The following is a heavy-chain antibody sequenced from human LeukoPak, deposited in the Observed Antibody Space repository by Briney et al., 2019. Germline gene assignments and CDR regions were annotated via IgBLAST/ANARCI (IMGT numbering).Heavy chain of an antibody. CDR3: AREVRGYDLPFWFDY. J-gene: IGHJ4*02. CDR2: INTNTGNP. V-gene: IGHV7-4-1*02. Sequence: ASVKVSCKASGYTFTSYGISWVRQAPGQGLEWMGWINTNTGNPTYAQGFTGRFVFSLDTSVSTAYLQISSLKAEDTAVYYCAREVRGYDLPFWFDYWGQGTLVTVSS. CDR1: GYTFTSYG. D-gene: IGHD5-12*01.